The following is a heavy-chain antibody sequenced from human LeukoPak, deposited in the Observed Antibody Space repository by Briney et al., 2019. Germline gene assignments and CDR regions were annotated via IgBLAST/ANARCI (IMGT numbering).Heavy chain of an antibody. D-gene: IGHD3-22*01. CDR3: AREGADSSGYYREYYFDY. V-gene: IGHV4-61*01. Sequence: SETLSLTCNVSGASVSSGSYYWSWIRQPPGKGLEWIGYIYYSGSTNYNPSLKSRVTISVDTSKNQFSLKLSSVTAADTAVYYCAREGADSSGYYREYYFDYWGQGTLVTVSS. CDR2: IYYSGST. CDR1: GASVSSGSYY. J-gene: IGHJ4*02.